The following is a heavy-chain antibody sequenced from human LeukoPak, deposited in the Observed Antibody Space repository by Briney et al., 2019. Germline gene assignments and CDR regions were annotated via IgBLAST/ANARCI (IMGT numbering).Heavy chain of an antibody. D-gene: IGHD6-19*01. V-gene: IGHV5-51*01. CDR3: ARHGYSSGLNWFDP. CDR1: GYSFTSYW. CDR2: IYPGESDT. Sequence: GETLKISCKGSGYSFTSYWIGWVRQMPGKGLEWMGIIYPGESDTRYSPSLQGQVTISADKSISTAYLQWSSLKASDTAMYYCARHGYSSGLNWFDPWGQGTLVTVSS. J-gene: IGHJ5*02.